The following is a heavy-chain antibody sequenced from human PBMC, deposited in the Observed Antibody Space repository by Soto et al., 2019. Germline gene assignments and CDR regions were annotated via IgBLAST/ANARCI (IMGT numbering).Heavy chain of an antibody. V-gene: IGHV3-23*01. CDR2: ISATGGGT. J-gene: IGHJ4*02. Sequence: ASVRLSCAASGFKFSNYAMSWVRQAPGKGLEWVSLISATGGGTYYADSVKGRFTISRDNSHNTLYLQVHSLTAEDTAVYYCAKDRRAGGNSAFYFDFWGQGAQVTVSS. CDR1: GFKFSNYA. D-gene: IGHD3-16*01. CDR3: AKDRRAGGNSAFYFDF.